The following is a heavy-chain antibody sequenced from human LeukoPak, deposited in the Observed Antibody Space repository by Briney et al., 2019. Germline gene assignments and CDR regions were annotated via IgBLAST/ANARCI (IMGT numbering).Heavy chain of an antibody. Sequence: TGGSLRLSCAASGFTFSSYAMSWVRQAPGKGLEWVSAISDSGGSRYYADSVKGRFTISRDNSKNTLYLQMNSLRAEDTAVYYCAKDSLAAAGYFDYWGQGTLVTVSS. CDR2: ISDSGGSR. CDR3: AKDSLAAAGYFDY. CDR1: GFTFSSYA. D-gene: IGHD6-13*01. V-gene: IGHV3-23*01. J-gene: IGHJ4*02.